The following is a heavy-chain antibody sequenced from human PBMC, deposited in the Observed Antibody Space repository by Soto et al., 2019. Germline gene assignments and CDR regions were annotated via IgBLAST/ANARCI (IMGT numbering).Heavy chain of an antibody. CDR1: GRSFTGFY. J-gene: IGHJ5*02. Sequence: QVQLQQWGAGLLKPSETLSLTCGVYGRSFTGFYWSWIRQPPGKGLEWLGEITHSGTTDYNPSLKSRLTIPVATSSQQFPLKWTSVTAADTAVYYGARAQFAVARWGSWGQGTLVTVSS. D-gene: IGHD6-19*01. V-gene: IGHV4-34*02. CDR3: ARAQFAVARWGS. CDR2: ITHSGTT.